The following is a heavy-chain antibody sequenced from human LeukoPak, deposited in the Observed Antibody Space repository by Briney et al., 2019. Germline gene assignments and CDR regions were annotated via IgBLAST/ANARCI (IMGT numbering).Heavy chain of an antibody. CDR3: ARVTGTSAILY. Sequence: SETLSLTCAVYGGSFSGYYWSWIRQPPGKGLEWIGEINHSGSTNYNPSLKSRVSMSVDTSKNQFSLKLSSVTAADTAVYYCARVTGTSAILYWGQGTLVTVSS. CDR1: GGSFSGYY. V-gene: IGHV4-34*01. CDR2: INHSGST. J-gene: IGHJ4*02. D-gene: IGHD2-2*01.